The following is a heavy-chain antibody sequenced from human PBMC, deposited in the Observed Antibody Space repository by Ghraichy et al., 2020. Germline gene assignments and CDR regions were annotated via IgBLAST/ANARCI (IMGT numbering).Heavy chain of an antibody. CDR2: INPNSGDT. V-gene: IGHV1-2*02. CDR3: ARDRYSSAWYDY. J-gene: IGHJ4*02. CDR1: GHTFTGHY. Sequence: ASVKVSCKASGHTFTGHYMHWVRQAPGQGLEWMGWINPNSGDTNYAQKFQGRVTMTRDTSISTVYMELSRLRSDDTAVYYCARDRYSSAWYDYWGQGTLVTVSS. D-gene: IGHD6-19*01.